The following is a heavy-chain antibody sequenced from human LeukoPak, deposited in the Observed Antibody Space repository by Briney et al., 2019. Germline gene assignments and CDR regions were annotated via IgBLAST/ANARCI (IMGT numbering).Heavy chain of an antibody. CDR3: ARDRYYYDSSGYYSFDY. CDR1: GFTFSDYY. CDR2: ISSSGSTI. D-gene: IGHD3-22*01. Sequence: GGSLRLSCAASGFTFSDYYMSWIRQAPVKGLEWVSYISSSGSTIYYADSVKGRFTISRDNAKNSLYLQMNSLRAEDTAVYYCARDRYYYDSSGYYSFDYWGQGTLVTVSS. V-gene: IGHV3-11*01. J-gene: IGHJ4*02.